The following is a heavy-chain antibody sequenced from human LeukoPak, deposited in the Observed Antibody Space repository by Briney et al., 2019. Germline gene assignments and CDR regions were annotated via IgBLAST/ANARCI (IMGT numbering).Heavy chain of an antibody. CDR3: ARKRGYYGFDY. D-gene: IGHD1-26*01. Sequence: SETLSLTCAVYGGSFSGHYWSWIRQPPGKGLEWIGEINHSGSTNYNPSLKSRVTISVDTSKNQFSLKLSSVTAADTAVYYCARKRGYYGFDYWGQGTLVTVSS. V-gene: IGHV4-34*01. CDR1: GGSFSGHY. CDR2: INHSGST. J-gene: IGHJ4*02.